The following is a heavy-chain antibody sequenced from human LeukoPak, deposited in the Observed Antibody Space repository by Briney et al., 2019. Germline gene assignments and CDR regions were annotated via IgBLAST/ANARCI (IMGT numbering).Heavy chain of an antibody. CDR3: ARDSAMYSSSWHLKKPRYYFDY. D-gene: IGHD6-13*01. V-gene: IGHV4-39*07. J-gene: IGHJ4*02. CDR2: IYYSGST. CDR1: GGSISSSSYY. Sequence: SETLSLTCTVSGGSISSSSYYWRWIRQPPGKGLEWIGSIYYSGSTYYNPSLKSRVTISVDTSKNQFSLKLSSVTAADTAVYYCARDSAMYSSSWHLKKPRYYFDYWGQGTLVTVSS.